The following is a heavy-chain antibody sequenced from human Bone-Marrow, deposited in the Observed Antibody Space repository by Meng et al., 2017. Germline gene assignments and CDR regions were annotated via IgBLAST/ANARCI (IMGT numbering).Heavy chain of an antibody. V-gene: IGHV3-15*01. CDR2: MKSKTDGGTT. Sequence: ESLKISCSSSGCSFSNAWMTWVRQAPGKGLEWVGRMKSKTDGGTTDYAAPVKVRFTISRDDSKNTLYLQMNSLKAEDTAVYYCTSLTYGSRSYLGGDNWGQGTLVTVSS. CDR3: TSLTYGSRSYLGGDN. J-gene: IGHJ4*02. D-gene: IGHD3-22*01. CDR1: GCSFSNAW.